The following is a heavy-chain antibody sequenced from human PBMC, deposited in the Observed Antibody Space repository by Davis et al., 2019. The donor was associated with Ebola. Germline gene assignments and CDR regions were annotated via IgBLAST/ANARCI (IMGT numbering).Heavy chain of an antibody. D-gene: IGHD3-10*01. V-gene: IGHV5-51*01. CDR1: GYSFTSYW. Sequence: GESLNISCKGSGYSFTSYWIGWVRQMPGKGLEWMGIIYPGDSDTRYSPSFQGLVTISADKSISTAYLQWSSLKASDTAMYYCARGPRSYFRAGGDDYWGQGTLVTVSS. J-gene: IGHJ4*02. CDR2: IYPGDSDT. CDR3: ARGPRSYFRAGGDDY.